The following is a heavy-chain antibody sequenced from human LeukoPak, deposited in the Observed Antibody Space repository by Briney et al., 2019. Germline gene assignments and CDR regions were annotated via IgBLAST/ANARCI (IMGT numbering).Heavy chain of an antibody. CDR1: GDSVSTNSGA. CDR3: VFEYNAFDI. J-gene: IGHJ3*02. V-gene: IGHV6-1*01. CDR2: TYYRSKWYN. Sequence: SQTLSLTCAISGDSVSTNSGAWNWIRQSPSRGLEWLGRTYYRSKWYNDYAVSVKSRITVNPDTFKNQFSLQLNSVTPEDTAVYYCVFEYNAFDIWGQGTMVTVSS. D-gene: IGHD6-6*01.